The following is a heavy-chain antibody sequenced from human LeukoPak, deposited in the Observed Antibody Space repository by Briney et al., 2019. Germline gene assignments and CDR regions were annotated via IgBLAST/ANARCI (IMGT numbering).Heavy chain of an antibody. CDR3: ARHENYGSGPPLFDY. Sequence: PSQTLPLTCTVSADSINSGGYYWSWIRQPPGKGLEWIGYIYYSGSTNYNPSLKSRVTISIDTSKNQFSLKLCSVTAADTAVYYCARHENYGSGPPLFDYWGQGTLVTVSS. CDR2: IYYSGST. CDR1: ADSINSGGYY. V-gene: IGHV4-61*08. D-gene: IGHD3-10*01. J-gene: IGHJ4*02.